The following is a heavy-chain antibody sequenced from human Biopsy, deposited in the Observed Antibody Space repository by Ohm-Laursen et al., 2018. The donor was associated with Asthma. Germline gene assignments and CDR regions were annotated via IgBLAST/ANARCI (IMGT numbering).Heavy chain of an antibody. CDR3: ARDRPITMVRGVIITFDP. J-gene: IGHJ5*02. CDR2: IKQDGSEK. V-gene: IGHV3-7*05. D-gene: IGHD3-10*01. Sequence: SLRLSCAASGFTFSSYWMSWVRQAPGKGLERVANIKQDGSEKYYVDSVKGRFTISRDNAKNSLYLQMNSLRAEDTAVYYCARDRPITMVRGVIITFDPWGQGTLVTVSS. CDR1: GFTFSSYW.